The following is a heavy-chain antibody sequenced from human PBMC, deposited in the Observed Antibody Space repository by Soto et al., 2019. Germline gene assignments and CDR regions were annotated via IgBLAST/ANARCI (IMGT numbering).Heavy chain of an antibody. D-gene: IGHD3-16*01. CDR2: TYYRSKWYN. CDR1: GDGVSKNSAT. CDR3: ARGSLRGGNWYFDL. J-gene: IGHJ2*01. Sequence: QEQLQQSGPGLVKPSQTLSLTCAISGDGVSKNSATWNWIRQSPARGLEWLGRTYYRSKWYNDYAVSVKSRVTTNPDTSNNQFSLHLNSVTPEDTAVYYCARGSLRGGNWYFDLWGRGTLVTVSS. V-gene: IGHV6-1*01.